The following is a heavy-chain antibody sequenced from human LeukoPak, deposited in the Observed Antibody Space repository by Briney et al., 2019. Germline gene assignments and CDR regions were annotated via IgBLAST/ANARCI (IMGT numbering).Heavy chain of an antibody. Sequence: GGSLRLSCAASGFTFSSYSMNWVRQAPGKGLEWVSSISSSSSYIYYADSVKGRFTISRDNAKNSLYLQMNSLRAEDTAVYYCARMWRDHVYGSGSYYNDYWGQGTLVTVSS. D-gene: IGHD3-10*01. V-gene: IGHV3-21*01. J-gene: IGHJ4*02. CDR2: ISSSSSYI. CDR3: ARMWRDHVYGSGSYYNDY. CDR1: GFTFSSYS.